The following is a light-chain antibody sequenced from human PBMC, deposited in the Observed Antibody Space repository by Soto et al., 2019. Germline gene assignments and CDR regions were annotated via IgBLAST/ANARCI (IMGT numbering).Light chain of an antibody. J-gene: IGLJ2*01. CDR2: EAT. V-gene: IGLV2-23*01. CDR3: CSYAGRDIL. CDR1: SSDVGSYAF. Sequence: QSVLTQPASVSGSPGQSITISCTGSSSDVGSYAFVSWYQHHPGKAPKLLIYEATERPSGVSDRFSGSKSGNTASLTISGLQAEDEADYHCCSYAGRDILFGGGTKVTVL.